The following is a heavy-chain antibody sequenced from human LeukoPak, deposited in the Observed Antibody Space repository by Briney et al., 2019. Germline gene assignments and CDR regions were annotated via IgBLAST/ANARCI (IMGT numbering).Heavy chain of an antibody. J-gene: IGHJ4*02. CDR1: GLTFSSPW. V-gene: IGHV3-7*05. Sequence: GRSLRLSCAASGLTFSSPWMSWVRQAPGKGLEWVANINQDGSEKYYVDSVKGRCTISRDNAKNALYLQMDSLRAEDTAVYYCARDRGCNYWGQGTLVSVSS. CDR3: ARDRGCNY. CDR2: INQDGSEK.